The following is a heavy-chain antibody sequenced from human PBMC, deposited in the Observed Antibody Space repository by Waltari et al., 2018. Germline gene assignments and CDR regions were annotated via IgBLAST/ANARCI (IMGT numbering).Heavy chain of an antibody. D-gene: IGHD3-22*01. CDR1: GSTFSNNY. J-gene: IGHJ4*02. CDR3: ARSYFYDNSGYYDY. CDR2: IDHRGTT. V-gene: IGHV4-59*08. Sequence: QVRLQESGPGLVKPSETLSLTCTVAGSTFSNNYWSWIRRSPGKGLEWIGFIDHRGTTKYNPSLKSRVTISLDTSNNQFSLELRSVTAADTAVYFCARSYFYDNSGYYDYWGQGTLVTVSS.